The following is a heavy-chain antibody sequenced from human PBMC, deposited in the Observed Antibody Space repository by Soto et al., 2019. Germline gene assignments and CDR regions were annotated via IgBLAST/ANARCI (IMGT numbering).Heavy chain of an antibody. Sequence: PSETLSLTCAVSGGSISSSNWWSWVRQPPGKGLEWIGEIYHSGSTNYNPSLKSRVTISVDKSKNQFSLKLSSVTAADTAVYYCARDRRHCSGGSCYRRYYFDYWGQGTLVTVSS. D-gene: IGHD2-15*01. J-gene: IGHJ4*02. CDR1: GGSISSSNW. CDR2: IYHSGST. V-gene: IGHV4-4*02. CDR3: ARDRRHCSGGSCYRRYYFDY.